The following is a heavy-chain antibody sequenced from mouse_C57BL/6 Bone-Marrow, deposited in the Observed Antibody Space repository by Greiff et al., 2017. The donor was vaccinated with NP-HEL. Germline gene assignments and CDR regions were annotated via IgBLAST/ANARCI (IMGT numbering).Heavy chain of an antibody. CDR2: INPSTGGT. J-gene: IGHJ3*01. CDR3: AREETAQATGGFAY. CDR1: GYSFTGYY. V-gene: IGHV1-42*01. D-gene: IGHD3-2*02. Sequence: VQLQQSGPELVKPGASVKISCKASGYSFTGYYMNWVKQSPEKSLEWIGEINPSTGGTTYNQKFKAKATLTVDKSSSTAYMQLKSLTSEDSAVYFCAREETAQATGGFAYWGQGTLVTVSA.